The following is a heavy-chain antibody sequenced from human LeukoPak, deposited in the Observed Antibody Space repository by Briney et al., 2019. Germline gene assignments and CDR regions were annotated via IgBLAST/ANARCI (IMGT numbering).Heavy chain of an antibody. D-gene: IGHD6-13*01. V-gene: IGHV3-30-3*01. CDR2: ISYDGSNK. Sequence: GGSLRLSCAASGFTFSSYAMHWVRQAPGKGLEWVAVISYDGSNKYYADSVKGRFTISRDNSKNTLYLQMNSLRAEDTAVYYCARAMIAAAGTYFDYWGQGTLVTVSS. CDR1: GFTFSSYA. J-gene: IGHJ4*02. CDR3: ARAMIAAAGTYFDY.